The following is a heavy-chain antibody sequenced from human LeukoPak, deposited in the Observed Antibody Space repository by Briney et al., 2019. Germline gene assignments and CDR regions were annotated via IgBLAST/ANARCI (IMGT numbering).Heavy chain of an antibody. CDR3: ARGTMALNWFDP. J-gene: IGHJ5*02. CDR1: GGSISNSSYY. D-gene: IGHD4/OR15-4a*01. CDR2: IYYSGST. Sequence: SETLSLTCTVSGGSISNSSYYWGWIRQPPGKGLEWIGSIYYSGSTYYNPSLKSRVTISVDTSKNQFSLKLSSVTAADTAVYYCARGTMALNWFDPWGQGTLVTVSS. V-gene: IGHV4-39*07.